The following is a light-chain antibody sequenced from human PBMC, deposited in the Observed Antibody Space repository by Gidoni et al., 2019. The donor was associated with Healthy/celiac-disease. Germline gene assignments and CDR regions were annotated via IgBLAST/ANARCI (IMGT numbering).Light chain of an antibody. CDR2: YVS. CDR1: NIGSKS. J-gene: IGLJ3*02. Sequence: SYVLTQPPSVSVAPGKTARITCGGNNIGSKSVHWYQQKPGQAPVLVIYYVSDRPSGIPERFSGSNSGNTATLTISRVEAGDEADYYCQVWDSSSDHPGWVFGGGTKLTVL. V-gene: IGLV3-21*04. CDR3: QVWDSSSDHPGWV.